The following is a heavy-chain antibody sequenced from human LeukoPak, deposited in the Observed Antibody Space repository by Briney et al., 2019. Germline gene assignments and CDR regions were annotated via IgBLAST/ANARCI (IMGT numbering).Heavy chain of an antibody. CDR1: GFTFSSYT. V-gene: IGHV3-23*01. CDR2: ISASGGST. Sequence: GGSLRLSCAAPGFTFSSYTMSWVRQAPGKGLEWVSGISASGGSTYHADSVKGRFTISRDNSKNTLNLQMNCLRAEDTAVYYCAKGELLESFDPWGQGTLVIVSS. J-gene: IGHJ5*02. D-gene: IGHD3-10*01. CDR3: AKGELLESFDP.